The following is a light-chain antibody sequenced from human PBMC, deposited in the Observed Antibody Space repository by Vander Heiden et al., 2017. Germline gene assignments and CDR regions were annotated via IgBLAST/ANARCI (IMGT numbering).Light chain of an antibody. J-gene: IGLJ3*02. CDR1: SSNIGNNY. CDR3: GTWDSSLSAGV. CDR2: DNN. Sequence: QSVLTQPPSVSAAPGQKVTLSCSGSSSNIGNNYVSWYQQLPGTAPKRLIYDNNQRPSGIPDRFSGSKSGTSATLGITGLQTGDEADYYCGTWDSSLSAGVFGGGTRLTVL. V-gene: IGLV1-51*01.